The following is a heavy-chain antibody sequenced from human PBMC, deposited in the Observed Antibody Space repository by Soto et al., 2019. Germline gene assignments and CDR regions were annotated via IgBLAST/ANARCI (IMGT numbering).Heavy chain of an antibody. D-gene: IGHD2-2*01. Sequence: SETLSLTCTVSGDSMTSGDYSWGWIRQPPGKGLEWLGYIYRTGNTHYSPSLKSRVSISQDRSKNQFSLELTSVTAADTAVYYCARGDYQYSIDYWGQGTLVTVSS. V-gene: IGHV4-30-2*01. J-gene: IGHJ4*02. CDR2: IYRTGNT. CDR3: ARGDYQYSIDY. CDR1: GDSMTSGDYS.